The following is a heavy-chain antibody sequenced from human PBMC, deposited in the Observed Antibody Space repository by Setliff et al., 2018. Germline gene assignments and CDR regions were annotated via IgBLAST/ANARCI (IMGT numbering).Heavy chain of an antibody. Sequence: GASVKVSCKASGYTFSNYGITWVRQAPGQGLEWMGWISAYSGNTKYAQKLQGRVTMTTDTSTTTAYLELRSLTSDDTAVYYCSRLVRYCTTTTCQRASGDDYWGQGTLVTVSS. CDR3: SRLVRYCTTTTCQRASGDDY. CDR1: GYTFSNYG. J-gene: IGHJ4*02. V-gene: IGHV1-18*01. D-gene: IGHD2-8*01. CDR2: ISAYSGNT.